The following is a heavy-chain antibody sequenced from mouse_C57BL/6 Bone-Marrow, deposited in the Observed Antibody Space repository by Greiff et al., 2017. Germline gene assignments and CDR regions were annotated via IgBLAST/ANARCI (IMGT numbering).Heavy chain of an antibody. CDR1: GYTFTSYW. Sequence: QVQLQQSGAELVRPGSSVKLSCKASGYTFTSYWLHWVKQRPIQGLEWIGNIDPSDSETHYNQKFKDKATLTVDKSSSTAYMQLSSLTSEDSAVYYCARGSGNSYWYFDVWGTGTTVTVSS. J-gene: IGHJ1*03. CDR3: ARGSGNSYWYFDV. D-gene: IGHD1-3*01. V-gene: IGHV1-52*01. CDR2: IDPSDSET.